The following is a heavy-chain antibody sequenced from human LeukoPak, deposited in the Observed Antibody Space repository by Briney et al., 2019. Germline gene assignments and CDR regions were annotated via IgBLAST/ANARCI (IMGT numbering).Heavy chain of an antibody. CDR1: GGSFSGYY. V-gene: IGHV4-34*01. J-gene: IGHJ5*02. D-gene: IGHD3-10*01. Sequence: SETLSLTCAVYGGSFSGYYWSWIRQPPGKGLEWIGEINHSGSTNYNPSLKSRVTISVDTSKNQFSLNLSSVTAADTAVYYCARGPRITMVRGASWFDPWGQGTLVTVSS. CDR2: INHSGST. CDR3: ARGPRITMVRGASWFDP.